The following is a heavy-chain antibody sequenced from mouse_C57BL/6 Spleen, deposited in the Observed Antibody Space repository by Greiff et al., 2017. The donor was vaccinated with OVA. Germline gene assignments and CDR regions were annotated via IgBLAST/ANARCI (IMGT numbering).Heavy chain of an antibody. Sequence: EVQLQQSGPELVKPGASVKIPCKASGYTFTDYNMDWVKQSHGKSLEWIGDINPNNGGTIYNQKFKGKATLTVDKSSSTAYMELRSLTSEDTAVYYCARLIARYYAVDYWGQGTSVTVSS. CDR1: GYTFTDYN. V-gene: IGHV1-18*01. J-gene: IGHJ4*01. CDR3: ARLIARYYAVDY. CDR2: INPNNGGT. D-gene: IGHD3-1*01.